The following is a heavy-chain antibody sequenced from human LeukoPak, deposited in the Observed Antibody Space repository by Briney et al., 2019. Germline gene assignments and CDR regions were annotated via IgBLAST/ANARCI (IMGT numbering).Heavy chain of an antibody. CDR3: ARSQMGGTFDY. CDR1: GGSFSGYY. Sequence: SETLSLTCAVYGGSFSGYYWSWIRQPPGKGPEWIGEINHSGSTNYNPSLKSRVTISVDTSKNQFSLKLSSVTAADTAVYYCARSQMGGTFDYWGQGALVTVSS. CDR2: INHSGST. J-gene: IGHJ4*02. V-gene: IGHV4-34*01. D-gene: IGHD1-26*01.